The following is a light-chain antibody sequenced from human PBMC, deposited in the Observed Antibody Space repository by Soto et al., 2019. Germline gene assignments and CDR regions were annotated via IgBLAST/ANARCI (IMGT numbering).Light chain of an antibody. Sequence: QSVLTQPPSVSAAPGQKVTISCSGTSSNIGNNYVSWYQQVPGTAPKLLIYDSDKRPSGIPDRFSASKSGTSATLGITGLQTGDEADYYCGTWDTSLSAVVFGGGTQLTVL. V-gene: IGLV1-51*01. CDR2: DSD. J-gene: IGLJ2*01. CDR1: SSNIGNNY. CDR3: GTWDTSLSAVV.